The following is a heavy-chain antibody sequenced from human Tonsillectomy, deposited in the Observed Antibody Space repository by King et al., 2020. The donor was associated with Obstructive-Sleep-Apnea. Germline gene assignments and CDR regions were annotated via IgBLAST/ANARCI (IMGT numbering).Heavy chain of an antibody. D-gene: IGHD2-15*01. V-gene: IGHV1-46*03. Sequence: VQLVESGAEVRKPGASVKLSCKSSGYTFINYDMHWVRQAPGHGLEWMGTINPSRGATSYAQKFQGRVTGTRDTSTSTVYMGLSSLRSEDTALYYCARVRYCSAGSCYSEADYWGQGTLLTVSS. J-gene: IGHJ4*02. CDR1: GYTFINYD. CDR2: INPSRGAT. CDR3: ARVRYCSAGSCYSEADY.